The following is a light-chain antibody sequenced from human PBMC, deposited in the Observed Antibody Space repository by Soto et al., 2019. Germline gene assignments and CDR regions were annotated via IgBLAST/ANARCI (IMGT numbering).Light chain of an antibody. CDR3: AAWDASLSGPV. V-gene: IGLV1-47*01. CDR2: RNN. J-gene: IGLJ2*01. Sequence: QSALTQPPSASGTPGQRVTISCSGSSSNIGSNYVYWYQQLPGTAPKLLIYRNNQRPSGVPDRFSGSKSGTSASLAISGLRSEDEADYYCAAWDASLSGPVFGGGTKVTVL. CDR1: SSNIGSNY.